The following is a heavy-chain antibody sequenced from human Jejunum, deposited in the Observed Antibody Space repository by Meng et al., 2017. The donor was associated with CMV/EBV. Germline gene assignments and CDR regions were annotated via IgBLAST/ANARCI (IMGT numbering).Heavy chain of an antibody. V-gene: IGHV3-21*01. CDR2: ISSNDYYI. CDR3: AREAVRGHSASDWFDP. CDR1: GFTFNASP. D-gene: IGHD4-23*01. J-gene: IGHJ5*02. Sequence: SGFTFNASPLTWVRQAPGKGLECVSSISSNDYYIYYADSLKGRFTISRDNTQNSLYLQMNSLRAEDTAVYYCAREAVRGHSASDWFDPWGQGTLVTVSS.